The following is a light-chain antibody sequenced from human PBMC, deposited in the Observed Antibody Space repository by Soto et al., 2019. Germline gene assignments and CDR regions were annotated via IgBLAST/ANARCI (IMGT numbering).Light chain of an antibody. J-gene: IGLJ1*01. Sequence: QSALTQPASVSGSPGQSITISCTGTSSDVGSYNYVSWYQQHPGKAPKLMIYDVRYRPSGVSDRFSGSKSGNTASLTLSGLQAEDEADYYCSSYTSSSTLVFGTGTKVTVL. V-gene: IGLV2-14*01. CDR2: DVR. CDR1: SSDVGSYNY. CDR3: SSYTSSSTLV.